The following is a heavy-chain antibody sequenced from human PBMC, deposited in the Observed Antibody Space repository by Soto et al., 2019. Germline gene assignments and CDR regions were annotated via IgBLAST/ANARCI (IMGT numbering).Heavy chain of an antibody. V-gene: IGHV3-21*01. D-gene: IGHD4-4*01. CDR1: GFTFSSYS. Sequence: EVQLVESGGGLVKPGGSLRLSCAASGFTFSSYSMNWVRQAPGKGLEWVSSITGSGNYTHYADFLRGRFTISRDNANTSLYLQMNSLRAEDTAVYYCAREGINNYNEYYFDSWGQGTVVTVSS. J-gene: IGHJ4*02. CDR2: ITGSGNYT. CDR3: AREGINNYNEYYFDS.